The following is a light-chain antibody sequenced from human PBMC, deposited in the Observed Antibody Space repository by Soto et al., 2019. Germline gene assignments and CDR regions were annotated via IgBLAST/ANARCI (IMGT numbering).Light chain of an antibody. CDR3: QQRSNWPPH. CDR1: QSVSSY. CDR2: DAS. V-gene: IGKV3-11*01. J-gene: IGKJ5*01. Sequence: EIVLTQSPATLSLSPGERATLSCRASQSVSSYLAWYQQKPGQAPRLLIYDASNRATGIPARFSGSGSGTDFTLTISSLEPEDFAVYSCQQRSNWPPHFGQGTRLEIK.